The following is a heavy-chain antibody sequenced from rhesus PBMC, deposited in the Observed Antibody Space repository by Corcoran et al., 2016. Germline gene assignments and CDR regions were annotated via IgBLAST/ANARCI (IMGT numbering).Heavy chain of an antibody. CDR3: ARRGSGSPFDY. CDR1: GYSISSGYY. D-gene: IGHD6-31*01. CDR2: ISGSSGST. Sequence: QVQLQESGPGLVTPSETLSLTCAVSGYSISSGYYWGWSRQPPGKGLEYIGYISGSSGSTYYNPSLKSRVTISKDTSKNQFSLKLSSVTAADTAVYYCARRGSGSPFDYWGQGVLVTVSS. J-gene: IGHJ4*01. V-gene: IGHV4-99*01.